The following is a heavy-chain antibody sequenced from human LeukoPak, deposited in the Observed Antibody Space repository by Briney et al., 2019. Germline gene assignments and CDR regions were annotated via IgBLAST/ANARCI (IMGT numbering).Heavy chain of an antibody. CDR3: AKMQGHFDY. CDR2: ITGSGGTT. J-gene: IGHJ4*02. CDR1: GFTSTSYA. Sequence: GGSLRLSCAASGFTSTSYAMSWVRQAPGKGLEWVSAITGSGGTTYYADFVKGRFTISRDNSKNTLYLQMNGLRVEDTAVYYCAKMQGHFDYWGQGTLVTVSS. V-gene: IGHV3-23*01.